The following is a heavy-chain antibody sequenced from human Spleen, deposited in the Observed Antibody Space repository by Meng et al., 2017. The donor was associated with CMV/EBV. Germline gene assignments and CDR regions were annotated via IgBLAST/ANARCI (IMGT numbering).Heavy chain of an antibody. V-gene: IGHV3-7*01. CDR3: ARDSSQGGDPGTWFGENPDYYYYGMDV. D-gene: IGHD3-10*01. CDR1: GFTFSRYW. Sequence: GGSLRLSCAASGFTFSRYWMSWVRQAPGKGLEWVANIKQDGSEKYYVDSVKGRFTISRDNGKNSLYLQMNSLRAEDTAVYYCARDSSQGGDPGTWFGENPDYYYYGMDVWGQGTTVTVSS. CDR2: IKQDGSEK. J-gene: IGHJ6*02.